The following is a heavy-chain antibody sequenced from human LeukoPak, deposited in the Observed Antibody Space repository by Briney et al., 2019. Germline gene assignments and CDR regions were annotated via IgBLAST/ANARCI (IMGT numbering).Heavy chain of an antibody. V-gene: IGHV3-23*01. CDR1: GFTFSNYA. J-gene: IGHJ4*02. D-gene: IGHD4-17*01. CDR3: AKGSHYGDLLFEY. CDR2: LSGSADRT. Sequence: GGSLRLSCAASGFTFSNYAMSWVRQAPEKGLEGVSALSGSADRTYYADSVKGRFTISRDNSKNSVYLQMNSLRAEDTAVYYCAKGSHYGDLLFEYWGQGTLVTVSS.